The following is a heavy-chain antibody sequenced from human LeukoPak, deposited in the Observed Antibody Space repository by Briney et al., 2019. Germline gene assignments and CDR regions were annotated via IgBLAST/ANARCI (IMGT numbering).Heavy chain of an antibody. Sequence: GGSLRLSCAASGFTFSSYWMRWVRQAPGKGLEWVANIKQDESEKYYVDSLKGRFTISRDNAKNSLYLQMNSLRAEDTAVYYCARDKIEGPTKLDYWGQGILVTVSS. D-gene: IGHD1-1*01. V-gene: IGHV3-7*01. J-gene: IGHJ4*02. CDR2: IKQDESEK. CDR3: ARDKIEGPTKLDY. CDR1: GFTFSSYW.